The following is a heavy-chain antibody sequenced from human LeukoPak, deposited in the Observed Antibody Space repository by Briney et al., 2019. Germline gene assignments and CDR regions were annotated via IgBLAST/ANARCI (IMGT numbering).Heavy chain of an antibody. CDR1: GFTLSSYA. CDR3: ARDWAVAGIWHWFDP. CDR2: ISYDGSNK. Sequence: GRSLRLSCAASGFTLSSYAMHWVRQAPGKGLEWVAVISYDGSNKYYADSVKGRFTISRDNSKNTLYLQMNSLRAEDTAVYYCARDWAVAGIWHWFDPWGQGTLVTVSS. V-gene: IGHV3-30-3*01. J-gene: IGHJ5*02. D-gene: IGHD6-19*01.